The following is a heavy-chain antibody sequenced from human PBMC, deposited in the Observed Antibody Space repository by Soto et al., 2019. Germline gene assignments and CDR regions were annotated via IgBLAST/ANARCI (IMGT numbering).Heavy chain of an antibody. J-gene: IGHJ4*02. CDR3: ARRPDPNYDSSGYYNIDY. D-gene: IGHD3-22*01. Sequence: SETLSLTCAVYGGSFSGYYWSWIRQPPGKGLEWIGEINHSGSTNYNPSLKSRVTISVDTSKNQFSLKLSSVTAADTAVYYCARRPDPNYDSSGYYNIDYWGQGTLVTVSS. V-gene: IGHV4-34*01. CDR1: GGSFSGYY. CDR2: INHSGST.